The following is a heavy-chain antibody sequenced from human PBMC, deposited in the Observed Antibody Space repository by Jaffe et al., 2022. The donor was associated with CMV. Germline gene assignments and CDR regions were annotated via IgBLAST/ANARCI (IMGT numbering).Heavy chain of an antibody. J-gene: IGHJ4*02. Sequence: QVQLVQSGAEVKKPGASVKVSCKASGYTFTSYDINWVRQATGQGLEWMGWMNPNSGNTGYAQKFQGRVTMTRNTSISTAYMELSSLRSEDTAVYYCARVGYDILTGYGRGFDYWGQGTLVTVSS. CDR1: GYTFTSYD. CDR2: MNPNSGNT. CDR3: ARVGYDILTGYGRGFDY. V-gene: IGHV1-8*01. D-gene: IGHD3-9*01.